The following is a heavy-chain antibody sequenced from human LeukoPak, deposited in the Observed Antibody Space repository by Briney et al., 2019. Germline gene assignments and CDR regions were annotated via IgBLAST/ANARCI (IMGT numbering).Heavy chain of an antibody. V-gene: IGHV3-23*01. Sequence: RPGGSLRLSCAASGFTFSSYAMSWVRQAPGKGLEWVSAISGSGGSTYYADSVKGRFTISRDNSKNTLYLQMNSLRAEDTAVYYCAKAQYSSSVGGEFDYWGQGTLVTVSS. CDR2: ISGSGGST. J-gene: IGHJ4*02. CDR1: GFTFSSYA. D-gene: IGHD6-6*01. CDR3: AKAQYSSSVGGEFDY.